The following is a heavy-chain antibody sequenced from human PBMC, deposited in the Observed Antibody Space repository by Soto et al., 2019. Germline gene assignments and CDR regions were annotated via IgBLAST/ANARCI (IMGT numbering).Heavy chain of an antibody. D-gene: IGHD2-15*01. Sequence: QVQLVQSGAEVKKPGSSVKVSCKASGGTFSSYAISWVRQAPGQGLEWMGGIIPIFGTANYAQKFQGRVTITADESTSTAYMELSSLRSEDTAVYYCARDQGYCSGGSCPGAFDIWGQGTMVTVSS. CDR1: GGTFSSYA. V-gene: IGHV1-69*01. CDR2: IIPIFGTA. J-gene: IGHJ3*02. CDR3: ARDQGYCSGGSCPGAFDI.